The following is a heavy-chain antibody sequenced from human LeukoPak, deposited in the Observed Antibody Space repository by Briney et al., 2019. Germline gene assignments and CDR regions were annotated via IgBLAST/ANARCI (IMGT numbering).Heavy chain of an antibody. CDR2: IYYSGST. J-gene: IGHJ4*02. CDR3: ARLLGPNYDVLTDYYNPYYFDY. CDR1: GGFISSYY. V-gene: IGHV4-59*01. D-gene: IGHD3-9*01. Sequence: SETLSLTCTVSGGFISSYYWSWIRQPPGKGLEWIGYIYYSGSTNYNPSLKSRLTISVDTSKNQFSLKLSSMTAADTAVYYCARLLGPNYDVLTDYYNPYYFDYWGQGTLVTVSS.